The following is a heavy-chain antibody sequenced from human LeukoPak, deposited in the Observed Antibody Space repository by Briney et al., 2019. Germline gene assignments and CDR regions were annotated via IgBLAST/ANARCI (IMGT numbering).Heavy chain of an antibody. V-gene: IGHV3-23*01. D-gene: IGHD6-19*01. CDR3: ARGGWYYFDY. J-gene: IGHJ4*02. CDR2: ITRSGGRT. Sequence: GGSLRLSCTASGFTFSSSAMSWVRQAPGKGLEWVSTITRSGGRTFYADSVKGRFTISRDNSKNTLYLQMNSLRAEDTAVYYCARGGWYYFDYWGQGTLVTVSS. CDR1: GFTFSSSA.